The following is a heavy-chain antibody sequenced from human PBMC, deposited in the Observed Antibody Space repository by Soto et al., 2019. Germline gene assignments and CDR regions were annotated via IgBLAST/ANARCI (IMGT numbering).Heavy chain of an antibody. Sequence: ASVKVSCKASGYTLTGFYIPWVRKAPGRGREWMVWNNPNSRRPNYAQKFQGWVTMTRDTSITTAYMVLSRLRSDDTAVYYCAREAVLYCSSTSCSAAFDFWGQRTLVTVSS. D-gene: IGHD2-2*01. CDR3: AREAVLYCSSTSCSAAFDF. J-gene: IGHJ4*02. CDR1: GYTLTGFY. V-gene: IGHV1-2*04. CDR2: NNPNSRRP.